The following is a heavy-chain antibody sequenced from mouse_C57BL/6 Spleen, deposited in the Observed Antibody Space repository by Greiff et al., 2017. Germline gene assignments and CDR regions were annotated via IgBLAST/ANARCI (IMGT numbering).Heavy chain of an antibody. J-gene: IGHJ2*01. Sequence: QVQLKESGPELVKPGASVKLSCKASGYTFTSYDINWVKQRPGQGLEWIGWIYPRDGSTKYNEKFKGKATLTVDTSSSTAYMELHSLTSEDAAVYFCARYYGSSFDYWGQGTTLTVSS. CDR2: IYPRDGST. V-gene: IGHV1-85*01. CDR1: GYTFTSYD. CDR3: ARYYGSSFDY. D-gene: IGHD1-1*01.